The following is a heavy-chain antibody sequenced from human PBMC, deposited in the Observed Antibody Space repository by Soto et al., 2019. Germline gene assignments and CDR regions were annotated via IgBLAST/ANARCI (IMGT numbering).Heavy chain of an antibody. D-gene: IGHD4-17*01. CDR3: ATDSEMTTVTASLDY. Sequence: ASVNVSCKVSGYTLTELSMHWVRQAPGKGLEWMGGFDPEDGETIYAQKFQGRVTMTEDTSTDTAYMELSSLRSEDTAVYYCATDSEMTTVTASLDYWGQGTLVTVSS. V-gene: IGHV1-24*01. J-gene: IGHJ4*02. CDR1: GYTLTELS. CDR2: FDPEDGET.